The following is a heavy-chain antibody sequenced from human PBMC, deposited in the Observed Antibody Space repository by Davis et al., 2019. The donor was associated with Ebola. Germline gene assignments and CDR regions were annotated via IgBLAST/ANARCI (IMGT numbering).Heavy chain of an antibody. Sequence: MPSETLSLTCTVSGGSISSYYWSWIRQPPGKGLEWIGYIYYSGSTNYNPSLKSRVTISVDTSKNQFSLKLSSVTADDTAVYYCARDGYDILTGYYNFDYWGQGTLVTVSS. CDR1: GGSISSYY. D-gene: IGHD3-9*01. CDR3: ARDGYDILTGYYNFDY. J-gene: IGHJ4*02. V-gene: IGHV4-59*01. CDR2: IYYSGST.